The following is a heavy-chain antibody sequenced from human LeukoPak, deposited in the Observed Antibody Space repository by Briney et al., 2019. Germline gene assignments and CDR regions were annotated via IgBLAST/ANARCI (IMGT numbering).Heavy chain of an antibody. V-gene: IGHV3-33*01. Sequence: GGSLRLSCAASGFTFSSYGMHWVRQAPGKGLEWVAVIWYDGSNKYYADSVKGRFTISRDNSKNTLYLQMNSLRAEDTAVYYCARDPVNCSGGSCYSVLDYWGQGTLVTVSS. CDR2: IWYDGSNK. CDR3: ARDPVNCSGGSCYSVLDY. D-gene: IGHD2-15*01. J-gene: IGHJ4*02. CDR1: GFTFSSYG.